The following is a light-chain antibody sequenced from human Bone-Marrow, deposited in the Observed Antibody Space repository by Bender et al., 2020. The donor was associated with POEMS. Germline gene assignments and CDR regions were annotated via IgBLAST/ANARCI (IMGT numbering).Light chain of an antibody. CDR3: TSYTSSITWV. CDR1: SSDVGGYDY. J-gene: IGLJ3*02. V-gene: IGLV2-14*01. Sequence: QSALTQPRSVSGSPGQSVTISCTGTSSDVGGYDYVSWYQQYPGKAPKLMIFDVSNRPSGVSNRFSGSKSGNTASLTISGLQAEDEADYYCTSYTSSITWVFGGGTKLTVL. CDR2: DVS.